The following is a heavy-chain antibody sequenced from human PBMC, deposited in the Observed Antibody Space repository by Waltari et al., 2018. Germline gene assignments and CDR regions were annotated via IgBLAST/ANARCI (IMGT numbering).Heavy chain of an antibody. CDR3: ARDGKYCGGDCSEPLDY. D-gene: IGHD2-21*02. CDR2: ISYDGMNK. V-gene: IGHV3-30*01. Sequence: QVQLVESGGGVVQPGRSLRLSCAASGFTFSSYAMHWVRQAPGKGLEWVAVISYDGMNKYYADSVKGRFTISRDNSKNTLYLQMNSLRAEDTAVYYCARDGKYCGGDCSEPLDYWGQGTLVTVSS. CDR1: GFTFSSYA. J-gene: IGHJ4*02.